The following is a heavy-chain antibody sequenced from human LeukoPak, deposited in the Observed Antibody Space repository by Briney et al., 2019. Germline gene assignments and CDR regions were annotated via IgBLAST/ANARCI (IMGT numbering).Heavy chain of an antibody. J-gene: IGHJ4*02. V-gene: IGHV1-46*01. D-gene: IGHD5-18*01. CDR3: ARVRWIQLWSEAGEFDY. CDR2: INPSGGST. CDR1: GYTFTSYY. Sequence: ASVKVSCKASGYTFTSYYMHWVRQAPGQGLEWMGIINPSGGSTSYAQKFQGRVTITADKSTSTAYMELSSLRSEDTAVYYCARVRWIQLWSEAGEFDYWGQGTLVTVSS.